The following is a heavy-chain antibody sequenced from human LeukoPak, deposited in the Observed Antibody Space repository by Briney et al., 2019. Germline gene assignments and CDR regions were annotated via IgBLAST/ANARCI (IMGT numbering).Heavy chain of an antibody. CDR3: ARGGSGRYYTTNYFYYYKEV. CDR1: GGSISSGSYY. D-gene: IGHD3-10*01. J-gene: IGHJ6*03. Sequence: PSETLSLTCTVSGGSISSGSYYWSWIRQPAGKGLEWIGRIYTSGSTNYNPSLKSRVTISADTSKNQFSLKLSSVTAADTAVYYCARGGSGRYYTTNYFYYYKEVWGKGNPVNVSS. CDR2: IYTSGST. V-gene: IGHV4-61*02.